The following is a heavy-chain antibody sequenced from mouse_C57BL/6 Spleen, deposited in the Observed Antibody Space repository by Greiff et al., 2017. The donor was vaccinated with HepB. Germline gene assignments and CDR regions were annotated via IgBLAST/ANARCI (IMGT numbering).Heavy chain of an antibody. V-gene: IGHV1-69*01. CDR3: ARARGSSPAWFAY. D-gene: IGHD1-1*01. CDR2: IDPSDSYT. J-gene: IGHJ3*01. Sequence: HVQLQQPGAELVMPGASVKLSCKASGYTFTSYWMHWVKQRPGQGLEWIGEIDPSDSYTNYNQKFKGKSTLTVDKSSSTAYMQLSSLTSEDSAVYYCARARGSSPAWFAYWGQGTLVTVSA. CDR1: GYTFTSYW.